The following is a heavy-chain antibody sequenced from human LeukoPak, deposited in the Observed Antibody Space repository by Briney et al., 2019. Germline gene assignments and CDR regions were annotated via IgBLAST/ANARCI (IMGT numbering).Heavy chain of an antibody. CDR3: ARSGPAGYCSSTSCYTFDY. Sequence: GGSLRLSCAASGFTFSSYWMHWVRQAPGKGLVWVSRINSDGSSTTYADSVKGRFTISRDNAKNSLYLQMNSLRAEDTAVYYCARSGPAGYCSSTSCYTFDYWGQGTLVTVSS. V-gene: IGHV3-74*01. CDR2: INSDGSST. J-gene: IGHJ4*02. D-gene: IGHD2-2*02. CDR1: GFTFSSYW.